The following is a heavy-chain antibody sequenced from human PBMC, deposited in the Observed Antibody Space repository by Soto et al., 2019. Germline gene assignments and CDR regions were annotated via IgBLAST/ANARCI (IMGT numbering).Heavy chain of an antibody. D-gene: IGHD3-10*01. V-gene: IGHV1-69*13. CDR3: ARASLTMVRGVDYYGMDV. J-gene: IGHJ6*02. CDR2: IIPIFGTA. CDR1: GDTFSNYA. Sequence: SVKVSCKASGDTFSNYAISWERQAPGQGHERMEEIIPIFGTANYAQKFQGRVTITADESTSTAYMELSSLRSEDTAVYYCARASLTMVRGVDYYGMDVWGQGTTVTASS.